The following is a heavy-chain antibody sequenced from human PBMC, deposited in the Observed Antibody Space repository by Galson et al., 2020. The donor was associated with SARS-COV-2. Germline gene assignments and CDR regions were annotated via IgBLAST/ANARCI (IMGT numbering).Heavy chain of an antibody. CDR1: GGSISSYY. Sequence: ETSETLSLTCTISGGSISSYYWSWIRQPPGKGLEWIGYIYSSGSTNYNPSLESRVTMSVDTSKNQFSLKLSSVTAADTAVYYCVGVGGSGYYCHPLDYWGQGTLVTVSS. D-gene: IGHD3-22*01. V-gene: IGHV4-59*08. CDR3: VGVGGSGYYCHPLDY. CDR2: IYSSGST. J-gene: IGHJ4*02.